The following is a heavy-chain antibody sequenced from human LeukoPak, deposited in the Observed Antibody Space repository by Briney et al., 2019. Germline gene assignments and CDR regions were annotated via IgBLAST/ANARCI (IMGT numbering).Heavy chain of an antibody. V-gene: IGHV3-66*01. CDR3: AREISRRGI. D-gene: IGHD1-26*01. CDR1: GFTVSSNY. CDR2: IYIGGST. J-gene: IGHJ4*02. Sequence: GGSLRLSCAASGFTVSSNYMSWVRQAPGKGLEWVSSIYIGGSTYYADSVKGRFTISRDNPNNTLYLQMHSLRAEDKAVDYCAREISRRGIWGQGTLVSVS.